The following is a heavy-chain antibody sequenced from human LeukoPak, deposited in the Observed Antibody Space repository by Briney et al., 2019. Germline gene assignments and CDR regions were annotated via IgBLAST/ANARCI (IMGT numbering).Heavy chain of an antibody. D-gene: IGHD4-17*01. CDR1: GVSSSSGSYY. Sequence: SETLSLTCTVSGVSSSSGSYYCNWIRQPAGKGLEWIGRIYTSGSTSYNPSLKSRVSISVDTSKNQFSLNLSSVTAADTAVYYCARGWTTVTTARPADSFDIWGRGTMVTVSS. V-gene: IGHV4-61*02. CDR3: ARGWTTVTTARPADSFDI. CDR2: IYTSGST. J-gene: IGHJ3*02.